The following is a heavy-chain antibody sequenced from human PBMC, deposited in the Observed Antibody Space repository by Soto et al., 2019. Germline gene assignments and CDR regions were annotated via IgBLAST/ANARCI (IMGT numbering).Heavy chain of an antibody. CDR3: ARGDIVATIYYYYYGMDG. CDR2: INPNSGGT. J-gene: IGHJ6*02. Sequence: AALQVSCTSSVYTFTGYYSHCVRQAPGQGLEWMGWINPNSGGTNYAQKFQGWVTMTRDTSISTAYMELSRLRSDDTAVYYCARGDIVATIYYYYYGMDGWGQGTTVTVS. V-gene: IGHV1-2*04. D-gene: IGHD5-12*01. CDR1: VYTFTGYY.